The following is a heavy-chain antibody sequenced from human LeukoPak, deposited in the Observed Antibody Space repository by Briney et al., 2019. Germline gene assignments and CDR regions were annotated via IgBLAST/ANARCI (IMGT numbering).Heavy chain of an antibody. CDR3: ARVLHYSGGYALGY. J-gene: IGHJ4*02. D-gene: IGHD2-15*01. Sequence: ASVKVSCKASGYTFTSYYMHWVRQAPGQGLEWMATINPSGGTTSFAQNFQGRITMTRDTSTNTVYMELSSLRSEDTAVYYCARVLHYSGGYALGYWGQGTLVTVSS. CDR2: INPSGGTT. CDR1: GYTFTSYY. V-gene: IGHV1-46*01.